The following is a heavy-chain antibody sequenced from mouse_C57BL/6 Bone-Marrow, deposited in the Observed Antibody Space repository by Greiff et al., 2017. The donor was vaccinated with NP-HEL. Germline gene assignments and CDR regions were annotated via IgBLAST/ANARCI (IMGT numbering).Heavy chain of an antibody. J-gene: IGHJ2*01. D-gene: IGHD2-4*01. CDR1: GYSITSGYY. CDR2: ISYDGSD. CDR3: ARDTPIYYDSSFDY. V-gene: IGHV3-6*01. Sequence: VQLKESGPGLVKPSQSLSLTCSVTGYSITSGYYWNWIRQFPGNKLEWMGYISYDGSDNYNPSLKNRISITRDTSKNQFFLKLNSVTTEDTATYYCARDTPIYYDSSFDYWGQGTTLTVSS.